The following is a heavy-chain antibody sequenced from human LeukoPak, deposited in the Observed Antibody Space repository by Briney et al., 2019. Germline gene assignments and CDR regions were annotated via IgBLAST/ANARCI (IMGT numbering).Heavy chain of an antibody. J-gene: IGHJ3*02. CDR2: ISYSGST. D-gene: IGHD3-10*01. V-gene: IGHV4-34*01. CDR3: ARHTRNYYGSGSYRRGAFDI. Sequence: SETLSLTCAVYGGSFSGYYWSWIRQPPGKGLEWIGSISYSGSTYYNPSLKGRVTISVDTSKNQFSLKLSSVTAADTAVYYCARHTRNYYGSGSYRRGAFDIWGQGTMVTVSS. CDR1: GGSFSGYY.